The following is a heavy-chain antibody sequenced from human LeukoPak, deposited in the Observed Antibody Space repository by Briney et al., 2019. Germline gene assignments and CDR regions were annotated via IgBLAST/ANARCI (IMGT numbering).Heavy chain of an antibody. CDR3: ARHSISYLDAFDI. J-gene: IGHJ3*02. Sequence: PSETLSLTCTVSGGSISSGSYYWSWIRQPAGKGLEWIGRIYTSGSTSYNPSLKSRVTISVDTSKNQFSLKLSSVTAADTAVYYCARHSISYLDAFDIWGQGTMVTVSS. D-gene: IGHD1-14*01. CDR2: IYTSGST. CDR1: GGSISSGSYY. V-gene: IGHV4-61*02.